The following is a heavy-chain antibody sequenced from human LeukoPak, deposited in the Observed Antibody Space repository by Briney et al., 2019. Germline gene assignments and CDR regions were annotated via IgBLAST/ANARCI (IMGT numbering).Heavy chain of an antibody. D-gene: IGHD2-2*01. CDR2: ISSSGSTI. Sequence: PGGSLRLSCAASGFTFSSYEMNWVRQAPGKGLEWVSYISSSGSTIYYADSVKGRFTISRDNSKNTLYLQMNSLRAEDTAVYHCAKDWWYQLGYYFDYWGQGTLVTVSS. CDR3: AKDWWYQLGYYFDY. J-gene: IGHJ4*02. V-gene: IGHV3-48*03. CDR1: GFTFSSYE.